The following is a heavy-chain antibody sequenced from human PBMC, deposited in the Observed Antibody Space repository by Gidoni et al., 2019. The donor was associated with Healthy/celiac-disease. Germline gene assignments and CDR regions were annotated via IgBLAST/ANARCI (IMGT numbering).Heavy chain of an antibody. D-gene: IGHD1-1*01. J-gene: IGHJ6*02. CDR3: AKGTQTGSAEDYYGMDV. CDR2: ISGSGGST. V-gene: IGHV3-23*01. Sequence: GKGLEWVSAISGSGGSTYYADSVKGRFTISRDNSKNTLYLQMNSLRAEDTAVYYCAKGTQTGSAEDYYGMDVWGQGTTVTVSS.